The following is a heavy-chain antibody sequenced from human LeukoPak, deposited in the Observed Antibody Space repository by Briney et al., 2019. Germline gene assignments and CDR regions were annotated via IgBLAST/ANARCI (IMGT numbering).Heavy chain of an antibody. V-gene: IGHV1-2*02. CDR2: ITPKSGGT. CDR1: GYTFTGYY. J-gene: IGHJ1*01. D-gene: IGHD6-13*01. Sequence: ASVKVSCKASGYTFTGYYIHWVRQAPGQGLEWMGWITPKSGGTNYAQKFQGRVTMTRDTSISTAYMELSRVRSDDTAVYYCAREAAAGASDAEYFQHWGQGTLVTVSS. CDR3: AREAAAGASDAEYFQH.